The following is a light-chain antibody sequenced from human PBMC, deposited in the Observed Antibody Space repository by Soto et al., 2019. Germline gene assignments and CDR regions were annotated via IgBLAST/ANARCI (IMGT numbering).Light chain of an antibody. V-gene: IGKV3D-20*02. CDR2: GAS. J-gene: IGKJ5*01. CDR1: QSVSNNY. Sequence: EIVLTQSPGTLSLSPGERATLSCRASQSVSNNYLAWYQQKPGQAPRLLIYGASNRATGIPDRFSGSGSGTDFTLTISSLEPEDFAVYYCQQRSNPITFGQGTRLEIK. CDR3: QQRSNPIT.